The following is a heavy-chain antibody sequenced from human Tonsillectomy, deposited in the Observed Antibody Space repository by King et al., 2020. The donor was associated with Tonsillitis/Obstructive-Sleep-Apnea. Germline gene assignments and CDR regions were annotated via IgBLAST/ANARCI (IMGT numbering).Heavy chain of an antibody. CDR2: IYSGGIT. J-gene: IGHJ4*02. V-gene: IGHV3-66*01. D-gene: IGHD3-3*01. Sequence: QLVESGGGLVQPGGSLRLSCAASGFTVIGSYMNWVRQAPGKGLEWVSIIYSGGITYYADSVQDRFTISRDDSTHRGHLQMNNLRAEDTALYYCARSTFGFDYWGQGTLVTVSS. CDR3: ARSTFGFDY. CDR1: GFTVIGSY.